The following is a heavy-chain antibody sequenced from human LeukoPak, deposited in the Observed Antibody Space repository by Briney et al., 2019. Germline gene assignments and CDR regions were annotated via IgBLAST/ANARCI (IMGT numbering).Heavy chain of an antibody. CDR2: IIPIFGTA. J-gene: IGHJ3*02. D-gene: IGHD1-26*01. CDR3: ARRWSVGATSGAFDI. Sequence: SVKVSCKASGGTFSSYAIGWVRQAPGQGLEWMGGIIPIFGTANYAQKFQGRVTITADESTSTAYMELSGLRSEDTAVYYCARRWSVGATSGAFDIWGQGTMVTVSS. CDR1: GGTFSSYA. V-gene: IGHV1-69*13.